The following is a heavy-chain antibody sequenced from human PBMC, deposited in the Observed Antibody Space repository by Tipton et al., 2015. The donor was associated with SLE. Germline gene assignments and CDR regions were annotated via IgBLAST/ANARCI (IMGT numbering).Heavy chain of an antibody. CDR3: AREKDGDAFDI. J-gene: IGHJ3*02. CDR2: ISSSSSYI. Sequence: SLRLSCAASGFTFSSYSMNWVRQAPGKGLEWVSSISSSSSYIYYTDSVKGRFTISRDNAKNSLYLQMNSLRAEDTAVYYCAREKDGDAFDIWGQGTMVTVSS. CDR1: GFTFSSYS. V-gene: IGHV3-21*01.